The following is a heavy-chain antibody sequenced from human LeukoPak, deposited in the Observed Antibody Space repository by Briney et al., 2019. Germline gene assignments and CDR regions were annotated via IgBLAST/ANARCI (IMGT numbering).Heavy chain of an antibody. CDR2: ISGSGGST. CDR1: GFTFSTYA. V-gene: IGHV3-23*01. D-gene: IGHD6-19*01. CDR3: AKDQIGWAPGYVSGPLDQ. J-gene: IGHJ4*02. Sequence: GGSLRFSCAASGFTFSTYAMSWVRQAPGKGLEWVSAISGSGGSTYYADSVKGRFTISRDNSKNTVYLQMTSLRTEDTAVYYCAKDQIGWAPGYVSGPLDQWGQGTLVTVSS.